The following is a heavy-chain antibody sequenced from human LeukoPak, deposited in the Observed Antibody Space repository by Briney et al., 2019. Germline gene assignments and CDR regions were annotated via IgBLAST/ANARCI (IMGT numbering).Heavy chain of an antibody. J-gene: IGHJ4*02. CDR1: GGSISSSSYY. V-gene: IGHV4-39*01. CDR3: ARIFPTELFDY. Sequence: PSETLSLTCTVSGGSISSSSYYWGWIRQPPGKGLEWIGSIYYSGSTYYNPSLKSRVTISVDTSKNQFSLKLSSVTAADTAVYYCARIFPTELFDYWGQGTLVTVSS. CDR2: IYYSGST. D-gene: IGHD3-10*01.